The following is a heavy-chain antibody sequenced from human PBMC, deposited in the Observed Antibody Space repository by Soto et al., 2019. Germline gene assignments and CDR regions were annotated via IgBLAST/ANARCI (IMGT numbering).Heavy chain of an antibody. CDR3: ARDKGTVTFYYYYGMDV. V-gene: IGHV3-33*01. CDR1: GFTFRSYG. J-gene: IGHJ6*04. CDR2: IWYDGSNK. Sequence: GGSLRLSCAASGFTFRSYGMHWVRQAPGKGLEWVAVIWYDGSNKYYADSVKGRFTISRDNSKNTLYLQMNSLRAEDTAVYYCARDKGTVTFYYYYGMDVWGKGTTVTVPS. D-gene: IGHD4-4*01.